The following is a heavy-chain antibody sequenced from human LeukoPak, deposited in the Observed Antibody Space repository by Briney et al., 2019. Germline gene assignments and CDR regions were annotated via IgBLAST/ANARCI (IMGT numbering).Heavy chain of an antibody. D-gene: IGHD3-22*01. CDR3: AKDPYTYFYDSGGYTFDS. CDR1: GFTFSTYA. Sequence: GALRLSCAASGFTFSTYAMSWVRQAPGKGLEWVSAISGSSFSIYYADSVKGRFTISRDNSKNTLYLQMNSLRAEDTAVYYCAKDPYTYFYDSGGYTFDSRGQGTLVTVSS. J-gene: IGHJ4*02. CDR2: ISGSSFSI. V-gene: IGHV3-23*01.